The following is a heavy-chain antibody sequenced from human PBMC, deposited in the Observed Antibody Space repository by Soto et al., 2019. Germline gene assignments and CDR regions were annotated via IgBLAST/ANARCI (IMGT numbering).Heavy chain of an antibody. Sequence: GGSLRLSGAASGFIFTSYCIHWVRQAPCKGLEWVSAISGSGGSTYYADSVKGRFTISRDNSKNTLYLQMNSLRAEDTAVYYCGKDRLSGQHMVLEYFQHWGQGTLVPVCS. J-gene: IGHJ1*01. CDR1: GFIFTSYC. V-gene: IGHV3-23*01. CDR3: GKDRLSGQHMVLEYFQH. D-gene: IGHD2-8*01. CDR2: ISGSGGST.